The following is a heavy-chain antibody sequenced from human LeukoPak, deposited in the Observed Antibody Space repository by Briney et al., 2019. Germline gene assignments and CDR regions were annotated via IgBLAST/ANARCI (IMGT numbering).Heavy chain of an antibody. J-gene: IGHJ4*02. D-gene: IGHD5-24*01. CDR1: GGSISSSGYY. CDR2: IYYSRST. V-gene: IGHV4-39*01. Sequence: PSETLSLTCTVSGGSISSSGYYWGWVRQPPGKGLEWIASIYYSRSTSYNPSLRSRVTISVGTSKNQFSLKLSSVTAADTALYYCVRSRDGYNLLDYWGQGTLVTVSS. CDR3: VRSRDGYNLLDY.